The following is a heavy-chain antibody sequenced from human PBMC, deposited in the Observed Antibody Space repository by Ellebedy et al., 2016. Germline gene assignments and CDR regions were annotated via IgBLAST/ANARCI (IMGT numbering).Heavy chain of an antibody. CDR3: ARADSGSYYGY. V-gene: IGHV3-74*01. Sequence: GGSLRLXXAASGFTFSSYWMHWVRQAPGKGLVWVSRINSDGSSTSYADSVKGRFTISRENAKNSLYLQMNSLRAGDTAVYYCARADSGSYYGYWGQGTLVTVSS. CDR1: GFTFSSYW. CDR2: INSDGSST. J-gene: IGHJ4*02. D-gene: IGHD1-26*01.